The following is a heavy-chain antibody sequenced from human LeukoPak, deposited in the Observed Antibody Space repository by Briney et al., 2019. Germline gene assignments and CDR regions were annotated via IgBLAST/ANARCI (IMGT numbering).Heavy chain of an antibody. CDR2: INYNGRA. CDR1: GGSISNNNYF. J-gene: IGHJ3*02. Sequence: SETLSLTCTVSGGSISNNNYFWSWVRQAPGKGLEWIAYINYNGRASYNPSLTSRVTISIDTSRNQFSLDLRSVTAADTAIYYCAREVNVAVTSDAFGMWGQGTMVTVSS. D-gene: IGHD3-16*02. CDR3: AREVNVAVTSDAFGM. V-gene: IGHV4-30-4*01.